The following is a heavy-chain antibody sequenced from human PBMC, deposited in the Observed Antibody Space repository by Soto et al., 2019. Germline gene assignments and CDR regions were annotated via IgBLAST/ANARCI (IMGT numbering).Heavy chain of an antibody. CDR1: GAYISSYY. Sequence: SETLSLTFAVSGAYISSYYWSWIRQPPGKGLEWIGYTYYSGSTNYNPSLKSRVTMSVDTSKNQFYLKLNSVTAADTAVYYCARTYCSGGSCYPGGNWFDPWGQGTMVTVS. D-gene: IGHD2-15*01. CDR3: ARTYCSGGSCYPGGNWFDP. CDR2: TYYSGST. V-gene: IGHV4-59*01. J-gene: IGHJ5*02.